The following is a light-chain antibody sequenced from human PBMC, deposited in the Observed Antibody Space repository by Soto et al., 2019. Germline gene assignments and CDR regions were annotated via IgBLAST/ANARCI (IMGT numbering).Light chain of an antibody. V-gene: IGLV2-14*01. CDR3: CSYAGSYTSRV. Sequence: QSVLTQPASVSGSPGQSITISCTGTSSDVGGYNYVSWYQQHPGKAPKLMIYDVSNRPSGVSNRFSGSKSGNTASLTISGLQAEDEADYYCCSYAGSYTSRVFGTGTKVTVL. CDR2: DVS. J-gene: IGLJ1*01. CDR1: SSDVGGYNY.